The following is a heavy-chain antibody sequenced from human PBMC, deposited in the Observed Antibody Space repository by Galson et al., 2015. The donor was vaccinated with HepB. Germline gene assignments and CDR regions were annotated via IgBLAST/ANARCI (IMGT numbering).Heavy chain of an antibody. CDR2: ASNKAYNYMT. CDR1: GFTFTDHY. Sequence: SLRLSCAASGFTFTDHYIDWVRQPPGQGLEWVGRASNKAYNYMTQYAASVKDRFSISRDDSKNLVYLQMNSLRTEDTAVYYCARLSHYGSGTYQYFDFWGQGTLITVSS. CDR3: ARLSHYGSGTYQYFDF. D-gene: IGHD3-10*01. V-gene: IGHV3-72*01. J-gene: IGHJ4*02.